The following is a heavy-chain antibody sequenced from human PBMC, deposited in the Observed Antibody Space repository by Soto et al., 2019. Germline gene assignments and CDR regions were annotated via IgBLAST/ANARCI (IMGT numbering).Heavy chain of an antibody. CDR2: ISSSGSTI. CDR1: GFTFSDYY. Sequence: QVQLVESGGGLVKPGGSLRLSCAASGFTFSDYYMSWIRQAPGKGLEWVSYISSSGSTIYYADSVKGRFTISRDNAKNSLYLQMNSLRTEDTAVYYCAREIRRGLVVVVAATHWGQGTLATVSS. V-gene: IGHV3-11*01. D-gene: IGHD2-15*01. J-gene: IGHJ4*02. CDR3: AREIRRGLVVVVAATH.